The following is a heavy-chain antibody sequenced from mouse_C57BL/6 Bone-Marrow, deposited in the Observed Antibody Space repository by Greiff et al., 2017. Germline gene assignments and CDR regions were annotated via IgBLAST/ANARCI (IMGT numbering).Heavy chain of an antibody. CDR2: IYPGSGST. V-gene: IGHV1-55*01. CDR1: GYTFTSYW. D-gene: IGHD6-1*01. CDR3: ASTLIAY. J-gene: IGHJ3*01. Sequence: QVHVKQPGAELVKPGASVKMSCKASGYTFTSYWITWVKQRPGQGLEWIGDIYPGSGSTNYNEKFKSKATLTVDTSSSTAYMQLSSLTSEDSAVYYCASTLIAYWGQGTLVTVSA.